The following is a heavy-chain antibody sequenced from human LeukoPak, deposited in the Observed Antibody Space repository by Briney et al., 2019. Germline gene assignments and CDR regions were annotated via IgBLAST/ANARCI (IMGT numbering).Heavy chain of an antibody. Sequence: GGSLRLSCAASGFTFSSYAMSWVRQAPGKGLEWVSAISGSGGSTYCADSVKGRFTISRDNSKNTLYLQMNSLRAEDTAVYYCAKSLGYCSSTSCYNFVYFDYWGQGTLVTVSS. CDR3: AKSLGYCSSTSCYNFVYFDY. J-gene: IGHJ4*02. D-gene: IGHD2-2*02. CDR1: GFTFSSYA. V-gene: IGHV3-23*01. CDR2: ISGSGGST.